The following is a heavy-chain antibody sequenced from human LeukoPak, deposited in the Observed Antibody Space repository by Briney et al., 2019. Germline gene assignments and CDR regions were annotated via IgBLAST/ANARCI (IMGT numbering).Heavy chain of an antibody. V-gene: IGHV3-53*01. J-gene: IGHJ4*02. CDR1: GFPVSGYY. CDR3: ARTLISSGYYVDY. D-gene: IGHD3-22*01. CDR2: IYSGGTT. Sequence: GGSLRLSCAASGFPVSGYYMSWVRQAPGKGLDWVSVIYSGGTTYDADSVKGRFTISRDESKNMLYLQMNSLRAEDTAIYYCARTLISSGYYVDYWGQGTLVTVSS.